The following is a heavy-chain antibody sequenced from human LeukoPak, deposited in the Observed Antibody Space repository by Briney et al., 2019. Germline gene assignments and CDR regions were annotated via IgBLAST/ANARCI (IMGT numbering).Heavy chain of an antibody. J-gene: IGHJ4*02. V-gene: IGHV3-30*18. Sequence: PGGSLRLSCGASGFNFSSYGMHWVRQAPGKGLEWVAVLSADGSHKQFADSVKDRFAISRDNSKKTLYLQMNGLRAEDTAVYYCAKGGVSDRGSWYGDYFDYWGQGTLVTVSS. CDR3: AKGGVSDRGSWYGDYFDY. CDR2: LSADGSHK. D-gene: IGHD6-13*01. CDR1: GFNFSSYG.